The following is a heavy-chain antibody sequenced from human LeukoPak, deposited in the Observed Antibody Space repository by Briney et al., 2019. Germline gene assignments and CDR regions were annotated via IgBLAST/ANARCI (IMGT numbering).Heavy chain of an antibody. V-gene: IGHV4-59*01. CDR3: AREGYDFWSGYHTRSFDY. D-gene: IGHD3-3*01. J-gene: IGHJ4*02. Sequence: PSETLSLTCTVSGGSISSYYWSWIRQPPGKGLEWIGYIYYSGSTNYNPSLKSRVTISVDTSKNQFSLKLSSVTAADTAVYYCAREGYDFWSGYHTRSFDYWGQGTLVTVSS. CDR2: IYYSGST. CDR1: GGSISSYY.